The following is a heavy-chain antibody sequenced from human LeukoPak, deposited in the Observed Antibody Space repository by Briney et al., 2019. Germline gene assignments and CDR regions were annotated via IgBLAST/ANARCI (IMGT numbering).Heavy chain of an antibody. CDR3: AKDSLVYYDFWSGYLDY. CDR1: GFTFSSYA. D-gene: IGHD3-3*01. Sequence: PGGSLRLSCTASGFTFSSYAINWVRLAPGKGLEWVSSISGSGGSTFYYADSVKGRFTVSRDNSKNTVYLQMNSLRAEDTAVYYCAKDSLVYYDFWSGYLDYWGQGTLVTVSS. V-gene: IGHV3-23*01. J-gene: IGHJ4*02. CDR2: ISGSGGST.